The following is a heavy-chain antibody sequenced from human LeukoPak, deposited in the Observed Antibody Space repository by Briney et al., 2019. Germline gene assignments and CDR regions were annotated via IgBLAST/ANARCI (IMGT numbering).Heavy chain of an antibody. CDR1: GFSFSSYA. CDR2: ISFDGSNK. J-gene: IGHJ4*02. V-gene: IGHV3-30*04. Sequence: PGRSLRLSCAASGFSFSSYAMHWVRQAPGKGLEWVAVISFDGSNKYYADSVKGRFTISRDNSKNTLYLQINSLRAEDAAVYYCARDAGYCSGGSCYSGYYFDYWGQGTLVTVSS. CDR3: ARDAGYCSGGSCYSGYYFDY. D-gene: IGHD2-15*01.